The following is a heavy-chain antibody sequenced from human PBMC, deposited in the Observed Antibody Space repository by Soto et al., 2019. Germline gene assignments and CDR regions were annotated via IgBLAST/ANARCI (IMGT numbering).Heavy chain of an antibody. V-gene: IGHV4-30-4*02. CDR2: IYYSGST. CDR1: GGSISSGDYY. Sequence: SETLSLTCTVSGGSISSGDYYWSWIRQPPGKGLEWIGYIYYSGSTYYNPSLKSRVTISVDTSKNQFSLKLSSVTAADTAVYYCARDGLNYDFWTPGHYMDVWGKGTTVTVSS. CDR3: ARDGLNYDFWTPGHYMDV. J-gene: IGHJ6*03. D-gene: IGHD3-3*01.